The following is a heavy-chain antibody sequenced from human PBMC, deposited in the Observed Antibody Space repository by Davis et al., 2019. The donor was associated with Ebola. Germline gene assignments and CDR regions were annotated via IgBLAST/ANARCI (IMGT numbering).Heavy chain of an antibody. CDR1: GFSLSTNGM. D-gene: IGHD6-6*01. J-gene: IGHJ6*02. CDR2: INHSGST. V-gene: IGHV4-4*02. Sequence: SGPTLVKPKQTLTLTCTFSGFSLSTNGMCVSWIRQPPGKGLEWIGEINHSGSTNYNPSLKSRVTISVDTSKRQFSLNLTSVTAADTAVYYCAKDRDSSSYYYYGMDVWGQGTTVIVSS. CDR3: AKDRDSSSYYYYGMDV.